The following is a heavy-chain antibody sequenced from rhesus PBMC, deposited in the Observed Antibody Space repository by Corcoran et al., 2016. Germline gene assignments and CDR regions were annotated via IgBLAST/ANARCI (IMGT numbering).Heavy chain of an antibody. D-gene: IGHD1-44*02. CDR1: GYSISSGYG. V-gene: IGHV4-122*02. Sequence: QLQLQESGPGLVKPSETLSLTCAVSGYSISSGYGWSWIRQPPGKGLEWIGYISYSGSTSYNPSLKSHVTLSRDTSKNQFSLKLSSVTATDTAVYYCAREGVRGHFDYWGQGVLVTVSS. CDR3: AREGVRGHFDY. J-gene: IGHJ4*01. CDR2: ISYSGST.